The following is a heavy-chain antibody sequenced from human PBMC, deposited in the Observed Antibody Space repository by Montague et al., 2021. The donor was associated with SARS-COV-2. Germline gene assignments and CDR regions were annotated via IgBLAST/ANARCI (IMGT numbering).Heavy chain of an antibody. Sequence: SETLSLTCAVSGGSFSCSYWSWVRKPPGEGLEWIGEINQSGSINYNPSFKSRVTILVDPSKNQFSLKLTSVTAADTAVYYCARGQQGVNMVVVVIGFYYYMDLWGKGATVTVS. CDR2: INQSGSI. CDR1: GGSFSCSY. J-gene: IGHJ6*03. CDR3: ARGQQGVNMVVVVIGFYYYMDL. D-gene: IGHD3-22*01. V-gene: IGHV4-34*01.